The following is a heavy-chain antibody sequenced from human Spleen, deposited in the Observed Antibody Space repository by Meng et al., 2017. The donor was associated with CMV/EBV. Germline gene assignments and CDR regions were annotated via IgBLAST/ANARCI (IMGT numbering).Heavy chain of an antibody. CDR2: LYSGGGT. CDR1: GFTVSSNY. D-gene: IGHD4-11*01. Sequence: GGSLRLSCAASGFTVSSNYMSWVRQAPGKGLEWVSVLYSGGGTYYADSVKGRFTISRDNSKTTLYLQMNSLRAEDTAVYYCAKDPSTAYYYYGMDVWGQGTTVTVSS. CDR3: AKDPSTAYYYYGMDV. J-gene: IGHJ6*02. V-gene: IGHV3-53*01.